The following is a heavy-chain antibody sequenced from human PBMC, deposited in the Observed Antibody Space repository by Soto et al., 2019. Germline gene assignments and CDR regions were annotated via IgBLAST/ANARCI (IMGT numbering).Heavy chain of an antibody. V-gene: IGHV4-30-2*01. CDR1: GGSVSSASYY. Sequence: PSETLSLTCTVSGGSVSSASYYWSWIRQPPGKGLEWIGYIYHSGSTYYNPSLKSRVTISVDRSKNQFSLKLSSVTAADTAVYYCARGPPLGYWGQGTLVTVSS. CDR3: ARGPPLGY. CDR2: IYHSGST. J-gene: IGHJ4*02.